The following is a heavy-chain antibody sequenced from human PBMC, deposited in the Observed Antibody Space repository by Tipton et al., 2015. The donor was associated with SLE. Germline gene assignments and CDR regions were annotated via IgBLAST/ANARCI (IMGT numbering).Heavy chain of an antibody. J-gene: IGHJ4*02. V-gene: IGHV3-49*04. D-gene: IGHD6-6*01. CDR1: GFTFDDYG. CDR3: ARGARGPDY. CDR2: IRSKVYGGTS. Sequence: SLRLSCAASGFTFDDYGMSWVRQAPGKGLEWVGFIRSKVYGGTSEYAASVKGRFSISLDDSKRIAYLQMNSLKTEDTAVYYCARGARGPDYWGQGTLVTVSS.